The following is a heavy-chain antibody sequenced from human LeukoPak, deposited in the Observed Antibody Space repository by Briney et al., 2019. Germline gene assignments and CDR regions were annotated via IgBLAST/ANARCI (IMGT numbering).Heavy chain of an antibody. Sequence: GGSLRLSCAASGFTFSTYSMNWVRQAPGKGLEWVSCISSSSNYIYYANSVEGRFTISRDNAKNSLYLQMNSLRAEDTAVYYCARDLYGSGIVIDYWGQGTLVTVSS. D-gene: IGHD3-10*01. V-gene: IGHV3-21*01. J-gene: IGHJ4*02. CDR2: ISSSSNYI. CDR1: GFTFSTYS. CDR3: ARDLYGSGIVIDY.